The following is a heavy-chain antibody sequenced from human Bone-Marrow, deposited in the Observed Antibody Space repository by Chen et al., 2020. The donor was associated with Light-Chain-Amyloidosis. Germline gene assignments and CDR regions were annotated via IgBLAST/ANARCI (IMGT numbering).Heavy chain of an antibody. J-gene: IGHJ4*02. Sequence: VQLVQSAPDLKKPGESLKNSCKGSGYTFPNYWIGWVRQMPGKGLEWMGVIYPDDSDAIYSPSFEGQVTISADKSITTAYLQWRSLKASDTAMYYCARRRDGYNFDYWGQGTLVTVSS. CDR3: ARRRDGYNFDY. D-gene: IGHD5-12*01. CDR2: IYPDDSDA. V-gene: IGHV5-51*01. CDR1: GYTFPNYW.